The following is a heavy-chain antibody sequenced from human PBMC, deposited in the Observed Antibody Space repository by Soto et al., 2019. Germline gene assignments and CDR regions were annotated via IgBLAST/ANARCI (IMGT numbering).Heavy chain of an antibody. CDR2: IYYSGST. Sequence: QVQLQESGPGLVKPSQTLSLTCTVSGGSISSGGYYWSWIRQHPGKGLEWIGYIYYSGSTYYNPSLKSRVTISVDTSKHQFSLKLSSVTAADTAVYYCASLVLVPAADLYGMDVWGQGTTVTVSS. D-gene: IGHD2-2*01. V-gene: IGHV4-31*03. CDR3: ASLVLVPAADLYGMDV. J-gene: IGHJ6*02. CDR1: GGSISSGGYY.